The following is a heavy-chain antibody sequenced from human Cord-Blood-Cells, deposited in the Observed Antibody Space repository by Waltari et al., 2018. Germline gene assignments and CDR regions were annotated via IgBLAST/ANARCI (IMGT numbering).Heavy chain of an antibody. V-gene: IGHV4-4*07. CDR1: GGSISRYY. D-gene: IGHD2-8*02. J-gene: IGHJ3*02. CDR2: IYTSGST. Sequence: QVQLQESGPGLVKPSETLSPTCTVPGGSISRYYWPWTRQPAVKGLEWIGRIYTSGSTNYNPSLKSRVTMSVDTSKNQFSLKLSSVTAADTAVYYCARDPTWSDAFDIWGQGTMVTVSS. CDR3: ARDPTWSDAFDI.